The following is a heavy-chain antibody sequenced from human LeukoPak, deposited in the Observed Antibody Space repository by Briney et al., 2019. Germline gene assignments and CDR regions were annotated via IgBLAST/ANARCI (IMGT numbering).Heavy chain of an antibody. CDR2: TNSDGSTT. CDR1: GFTFSSYW. J-gene: IGHJ4*02. D-gene: IGHD1-26*01. CDR3: ATNIVGPTLDY. Sequence: PGGSLRLSCAAPGFTFSSYWMHWVRQAPVKGLVWVSGTNSDGSTTAYADSVKGRFTISRDNAKNTLYLQMNSLRAEDTAVYYCATNIVGPTLDYWGQGTLVTVSS. V-gene: IGHV3-74*01.